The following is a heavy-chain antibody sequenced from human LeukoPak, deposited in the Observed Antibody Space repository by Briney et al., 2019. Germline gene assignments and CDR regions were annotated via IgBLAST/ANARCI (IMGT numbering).Heavy chain of an antibody. CDR3: ARDLGYDSSGYDY. V-gene: IGHV1-2*02. CDR1: GYTFTGYY. J-gene: IGHJ4*02. CDR2: INPNSGGT. Sequence: ASVKVSCKASGYTFTGYYMHWVRQAPGQGLEWMGWINPNSGGTNYAQKFQGRVTMTRDTSINTAYMELSRLRSDDTAVYYCARDLGYDSSGYDYWGQGTLVTVSS. D-gene: IGHD3-22*01.